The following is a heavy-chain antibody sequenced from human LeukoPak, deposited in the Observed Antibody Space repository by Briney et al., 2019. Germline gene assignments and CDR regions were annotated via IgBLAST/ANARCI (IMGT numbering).Heavy chain of an antibody. CDR3: TVSFDY. CDR1: GYPFTVNY. CDR2: ISPNTGDT. J-gene: IGHJ4*02. V-gene: IGHV1-2*02. Sequence: ASVKVCCKASGYPFTVNYIHWVRQAPGQGLEWIGWISPNTGDTHCAQNFQARVTMTRDTSITTAYMELSGLRYDDTAVYFCTVSFDYWGQGTLVTVSS.